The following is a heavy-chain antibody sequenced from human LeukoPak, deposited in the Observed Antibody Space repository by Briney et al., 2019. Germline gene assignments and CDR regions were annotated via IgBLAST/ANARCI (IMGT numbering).Heavy chain of an antibody. CDR2: LSGSGGST. CDR3: AKYELGATGVDY. CDR1: GFTFSIYA. V-gene: IGHV3-23*01. Sequence: GGSLRLSCAASGFTFSIYAMSWVRQAPGKGLERVSSLSGSGGSTYYADSVKGRFTISRDNSKNTLYLQMNSLRAEDTALYYCAKYELGATGVDYWGQGTLVTVSS. J-gene: IGHJ4*02. D-gene: IGHD1-26*01.